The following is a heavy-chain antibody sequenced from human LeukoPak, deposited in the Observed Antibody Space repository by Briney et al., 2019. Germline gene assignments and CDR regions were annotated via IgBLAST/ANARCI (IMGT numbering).Heavy chain of an antibody. Sequence: SETLSLTCTVSGGSISSGGYYWSWIRQHPGKGLEWIGYIYYSGSTYYNPSLKSRVTISVDTSKNQFSLKLSSVTAADTAVYYCARDYSSGYSFDYWGQGTLVTVSS. CDR1: GGSISSGGYY. V-gene: IGHV4-31*03. D-gene: IGHD3-22*01. CDR2: IYYSGST. J-gene: IGHJ4*02. CDR3: ARDYSSGYSFDY.